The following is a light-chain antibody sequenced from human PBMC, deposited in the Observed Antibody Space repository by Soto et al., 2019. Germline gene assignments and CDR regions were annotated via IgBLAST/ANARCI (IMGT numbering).Light chain of an antibody. CDR1: SSNIGTSS. J-gene: IGLJ1*01. CDR2: TTN. V-gene: IGLV1-44*01. Sequence: QPVLTQPHSASGTPGQRVTISCSGSSSNIGTSSVHWFQQLPGTAPKLLISTTNQRPSGVPERFSGSKSGTSASLAISGLQSEDEADYYCAAWDDSLNGHVFGTGTKVTV. CDR3: AAWDDSLNGHV.